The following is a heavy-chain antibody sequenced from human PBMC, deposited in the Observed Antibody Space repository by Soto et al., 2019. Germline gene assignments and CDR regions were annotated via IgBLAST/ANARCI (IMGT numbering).Heavy chain of an antibody. CDR1: GYTFTSYG. V-gene: IGHV1-18*01. J-gene: IGHJ6*03. D-gene: IGHD4-17*01. CDR3: AREDGDDALSSGYYYDYMDV. CDR2: VGPNNGNT. Sequence: QVQRVQSGAEVKKPGASVKVSCKASGYTFTSYGISWVRQAPGQGIERLGWVGPNNGNTNYARKFQGRVTMTTDTFTSKAYMELRNLRSGDTDVYYCAREDGDDALSSGYYYDYMDVWGKGTPVTVSS.